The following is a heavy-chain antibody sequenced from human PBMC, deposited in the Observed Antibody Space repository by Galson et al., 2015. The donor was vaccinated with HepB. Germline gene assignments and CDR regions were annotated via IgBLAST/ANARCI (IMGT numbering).Heavy chain of an antibody. J-gene: IGHJ6*03. V-gene: IGHV1-2*06. Sequence: SVKVSCKASGYTFTDYYLHWVRQAPGQGLEWMGRINPKTGGTDSAQKFQGSVTMTRDTSINTAFMDLSRLTSDDTAVYYCARTHLAHYSASSDYFYFYMDVWGKGTTVTVSS. CDR2: INPKTGGT. CDR1: GYTFTDYY. CDR3: ARTHLAHYSASSDYFYFYMDV. D-gene: IGHD3-10*01.